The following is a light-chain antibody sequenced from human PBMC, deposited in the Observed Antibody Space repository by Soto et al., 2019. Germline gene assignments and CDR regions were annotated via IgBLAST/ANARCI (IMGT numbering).Light chain of an antibody. CDR2: KAS. CDR1: QSISSW. J-gene: IGKJ2*01. Sequence: DIQMTQSPSTLSASVGDRVTITCRASQSISSWLAWYQQKPGKAPKLLIYKASSLESGVPSRFSGSGSGTEFTLTISSLQPDDFATYYCQQYNNYPPYTFGQGTKLEIK. CDR3: QQYNNYPPYT. V-gene: IGKV1-5*03.